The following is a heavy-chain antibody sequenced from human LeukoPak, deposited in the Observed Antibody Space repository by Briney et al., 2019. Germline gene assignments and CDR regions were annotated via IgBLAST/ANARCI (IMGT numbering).Heavy chain of an antibody. CDR2: ISSSSSYI. D-gene: IGHD2-15*01. CDR3: ARGPDIVVVVAAIDY. J-gene: IGHJ4*02. Sequence: PGGSLRLSCAAPGFTFSSYSMNWVRQAPGKGLEWVSSISSSSSYIYYADSVKGRFTISRDNAKNSLYLQMNSLRAEDTAVYYCARGPDIVVVVAAIDYWGQGTLVTVSS. V-gene: IGHV3-21*01. CDR1: GFTFSSYS.